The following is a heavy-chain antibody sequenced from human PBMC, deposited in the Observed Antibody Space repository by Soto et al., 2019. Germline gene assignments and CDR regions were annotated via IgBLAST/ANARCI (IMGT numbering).Heavy chain of an antibody. V-gene: IGHV3-23*01. CDR3: AKDKYTDSVRKVWFFDY. Sequence: EVQLLESGGGLAKPGGSLRLSCAASGFTFSIYAMCWVRLAPGKGLEWVSSISANGGITDYADSVKGRFTISRDNFQNILSLQLESLRGDDTALYFCAKDKYTDSVRKVWFFDYWGRGTLVTVSS. D-gene: IGHD2-15*01. CDR2: ISANGGIT. CDR1: GFTFSIYA. J-gene: IGHJ2*01.